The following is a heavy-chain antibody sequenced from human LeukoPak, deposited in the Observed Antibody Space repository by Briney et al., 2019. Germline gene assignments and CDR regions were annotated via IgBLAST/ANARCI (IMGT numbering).Heavy chain of an antibody. V-gene: IGHV4-59*01. CDR2: IYYSGST. J-gene: IGHJ3*02. CDR1: GGSISSYY. CDR3: ARDPQQQLGWSAFDI. D-gene: IGHD6-13*01. Sequence: SETLSLTCTVSGGSISSYYWSWIRQPPGKGLEWIGYIYYSGSTNYNPSLKSRVTISVDTSKNQFSLKLSSVTAADTAVYYCARDPQQQLGWSAFDIWGQGTMVTVSS.